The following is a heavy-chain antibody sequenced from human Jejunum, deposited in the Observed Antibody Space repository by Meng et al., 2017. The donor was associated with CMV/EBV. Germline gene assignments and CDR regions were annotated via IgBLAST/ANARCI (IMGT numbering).Heavy chain of an antibody. D-gene: IGHD2-15*01. J-gene: IGHJ6*02. CDR2: ISSSGEII. CDR3: AKDRILCSGDSCYSRYYYDFGMDV. Sequence: MSWFRQAPGKGLEWVSYISSSGEIIYYADSVRGRFTISRDNANSLYLQMNSLRVEDTAVYYCAKDRILCSGDSCYSRYYYDFGMDVWGQGTTVTVSS. V-gene: IGHV3-11*01.